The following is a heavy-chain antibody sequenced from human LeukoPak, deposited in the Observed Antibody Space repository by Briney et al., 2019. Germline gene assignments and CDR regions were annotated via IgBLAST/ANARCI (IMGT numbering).Heavy chain of an antibody. D-gene: IGHD3-22*01. CDR3: ARVSYYYDSSGHRTDTEFDF. CDR1: GFTVSSNS. V-gene: IGHV3-66*01. J-gene: IGHJ4*02. Sequence: GGSLRLSCVASGFTVSSNSMSWVRQAPGKGLDWVSVVYYGGTTNHADSVKGRFTISRDNSKNTVYLQMNSLRAGDTALYYCARVSYYYDSSGHRTDTEFDFWGQGTLVTVSS. CDR2: VYYGGTT.